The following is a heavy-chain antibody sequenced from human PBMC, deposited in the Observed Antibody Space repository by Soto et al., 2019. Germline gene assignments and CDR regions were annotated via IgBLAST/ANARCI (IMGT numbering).Heavy chain of an antibody. CDR1: GYTFTGYY. J-gene: IGHJ6*02. CDR3: ARSPRGIAARQVYYYGMDV. D-gene: IGHD6-6*01. CDR2: INPNSGGT. V-gene: IGHV1-2*02. Sequence: GASVKVSCKASGYTFTGYYMHWVRQAPGQGLEWMGWINPNSGGTNYAQKFQGRVTMTRDTSISTAYMELSRLRSDDTAAYYCARSPRGIAARQVYYYGMDVWGQGTTVTVSS.